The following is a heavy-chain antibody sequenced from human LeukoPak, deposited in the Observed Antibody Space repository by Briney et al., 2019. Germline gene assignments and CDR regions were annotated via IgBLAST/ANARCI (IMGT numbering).Heavy chain of an antibody. Sequence: SETLSLTCAVYGGSFSGYYWSWIRQPPGKGLEWIGEINHSGSTNYNPSLKSRVTISVDTSKNQFSLKLSSVTAADTAVYYCARVAYGVYYYYYYMDVWGKGTTVTVSS. CDR2: INHSGST. CDR3: ARVAYGVYYYYYYMDV. CDR1: GGSFSGYY. D-gene: IGHD4-17*01. J-gene: IGHJ6*03. V-gene: IGHV4-34*01.